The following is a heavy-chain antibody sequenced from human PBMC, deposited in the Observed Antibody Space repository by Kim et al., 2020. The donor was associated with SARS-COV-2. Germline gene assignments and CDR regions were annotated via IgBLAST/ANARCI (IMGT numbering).Heavy chain of an antibody. V-gene: IGHV3-23*01. D-gene: IGHD4-17*01. J-gene: IGHJ4*02. CDR3: AKEGVDYGDSYYFDY. Sequence: GAVKGRFTISRDNSKNTLYLQMNSLRAEDTAVYYCAKEGVDYGDSYYFDYWGQGTLVTVSS.